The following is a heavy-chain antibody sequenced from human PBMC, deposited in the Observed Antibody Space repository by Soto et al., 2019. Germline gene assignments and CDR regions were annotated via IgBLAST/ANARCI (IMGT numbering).Heavy chain of an antibody. V-gene: IGHV2-70*01. Sequence: SGPTLVNPTQTLTLTCTFSGFSLSTSGMCVSWIRQPPVKALECLALIDWDDDKYYSTSLKTRLTISKDTSKNQVVLTMTNMDPVDTATYYCARIITMVRGVSTGPTYYYGMDVWGQGTTVTVSS. J-gene: IGHJ6*02. CDR3: ARIITMVRGVSTGPTYYYGMDV. CDR2: IDWDDDK. CDR1: GFSLSTSGMC. D-gene: IGHD3-10*01.